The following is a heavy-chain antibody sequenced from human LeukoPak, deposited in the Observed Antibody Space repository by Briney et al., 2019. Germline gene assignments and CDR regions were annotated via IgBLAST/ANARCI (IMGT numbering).Heavy chain of an antibody. CDR2: ISYDGSNK. CDR3: AKIVAATAVRSAFDI. J-gene: IGHJ3*02. V-gene: IGHV3-30*18. Sequence: GGSLRLSCAASGFTFSSYGMHWVRQAPGKGLEWVAVISYDGSNKYYADSVKGRFTISRDNSKNTLYLQMNSLRAEDTAVYYCAKIVAATAVRSAFDIWGQGTMVTVSS. CDR1: GFTFSSYG. D-gene: IGHD2-15*01.